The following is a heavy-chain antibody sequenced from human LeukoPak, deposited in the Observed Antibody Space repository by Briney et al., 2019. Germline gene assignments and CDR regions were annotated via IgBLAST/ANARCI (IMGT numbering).Heavy chain of an antibody. CDR2: FDPEDGET. J-gene: IGHJ2*01. CDR3: ATKRPCGGDCYLGNWYFDL. Sequence: ASVKVSCKVSGYTLTELSMHWVRQAPGKGLEWMGGFDPEDGETIYAQKFQGRVTMTEDTSTDTAYMELSSLRSEDTAVYYCATKRPCGGDCYLGNWYFDLWGRGTLVTVSS. CDR1: GYTLTELS. V-gene: IGHV1-24*01. D-gene: IGHD2-21*02.